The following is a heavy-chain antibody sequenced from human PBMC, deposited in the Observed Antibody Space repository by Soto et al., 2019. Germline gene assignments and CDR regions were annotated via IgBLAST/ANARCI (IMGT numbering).Heavy chain of an antibody. CDR1: GFTVSSNY. Sequence: PGGSLRLSCAASGFTVSSNYMSWVRQAPGKGLEWVSVIYSGGSTYYADSVKGRFTISRDNSKNTLYLQMNSLRAEDTAVYYCSSTSMGYYYYGMDVWGQGTTVTVSS. J-gene: IGHJ6*02. CDR2: IYSGGST. V-gene: IGHV3-53*01. CDR3: SSTSMGYYYYGMDV. D-gene: IGHD2-2*01.